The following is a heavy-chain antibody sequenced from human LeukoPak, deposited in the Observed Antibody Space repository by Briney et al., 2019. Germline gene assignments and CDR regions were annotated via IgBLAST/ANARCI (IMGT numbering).Heavy chain of an antibody. CDR1: GGSMSSTDHF. Sequence: SETLSLTCIVSGGSMSSTDHFWGWIRQPPGKGLEWIGSFYYTGTIFYSPSVESRCTISIDTSKNQFSLTIRSVTAADTAVYYCARQGVVPNKAGWYFDLWGRGALVTVSS. D-gene: IGHD3-10*01. J-gene: IGHJ2*01. CDR3: ARQGVVPNKAGWYFDL. CDR2: FYYTGTI. V-gene: IGHV4-39*01.